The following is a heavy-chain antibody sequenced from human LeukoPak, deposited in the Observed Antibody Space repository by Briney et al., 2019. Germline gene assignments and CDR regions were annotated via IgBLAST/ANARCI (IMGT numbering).Heavy chain of an antibody. CDR3: ARCGYDYVWAPFDY. Sequence: PGGSLRLSCAASGFTFSSYAMHWVRQAPGKGLEWVAVISYDGSNKYYADSVKGRFTISRDNSKNTLYLQMNSLRAEDTAVYYCARCGYDYVWAPFDYWGQGTLVTVSS. CDR2: ISYDGSNK. CDR1: GFTFSSYA. V-gene: IGHV3-30-3*01. D-gene: IGHD3-16*01. J-gene: IGHJ4*02.